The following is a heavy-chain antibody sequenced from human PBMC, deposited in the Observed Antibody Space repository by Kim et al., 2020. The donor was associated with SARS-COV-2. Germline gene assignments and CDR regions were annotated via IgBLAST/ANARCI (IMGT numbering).Heavy chain of an antibody. CDR2: INPNSGGT. J-gene: IGHJ3*02. CDR1: GYTFTGYY. V-gene: IGHV1-2*06. Sequence: ASVKVSCKASGYTFTGYYMHWVRQAPGQGLEWMGRINPNSGGTNYAQKFQGRVTMTRDTSISTAYMELSRLRSDDTAVYYCAREMGGYCSSTSCYSRVGAFDIWGQGTMVTVSS. CDR3: AREMGGYCSSTSCYSRVGAFDI. D-gene: IGHD2-2*03.